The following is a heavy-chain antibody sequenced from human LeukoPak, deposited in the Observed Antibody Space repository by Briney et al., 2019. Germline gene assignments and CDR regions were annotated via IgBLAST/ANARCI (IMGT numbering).Heavy chain of an antibody. V-gene: IGHV4-61*02. CDR3: ARESDFWSGYYLNWFDP. J-gene: IGHJ5*02. CDR1: GGSISSGSYY. Sequence: PSETLSLTCTVSGGSISSGSYYWSWIRQPAGKGLEWIGRIYTSGSTNYNPSLKSRVTISVDTSKNQFSLKLSSVTAADTAVYYCARESDFWSGYYLNWFDPWGQGTLVTVSS. CDR2: IYTSGST. D-gene: IGHD3-3*01.